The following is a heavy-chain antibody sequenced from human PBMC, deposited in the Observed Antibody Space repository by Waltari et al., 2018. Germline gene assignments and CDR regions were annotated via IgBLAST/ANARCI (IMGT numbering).Heavy chain of an antibody. V-gene: IGHV3-53*01. D-gene: IGHD3-9*01. CDR2: IYSGGST. J-gene: IGHJ4*02. CDR3: ARHSLNFDWLLAVDY. CDR1: GFTVSSNY. Sequence: EVQLVESGGGLIQPGGSLRLSCAASGFTVSSNYMSWVRQAPGKGLEWVSVIYSGGSTYYADAVKGRFTISRDNSKNTLYLQMNSLRAEDTAVYYCARHSLNFDWLLAVDYWGQGTLVTVSS.